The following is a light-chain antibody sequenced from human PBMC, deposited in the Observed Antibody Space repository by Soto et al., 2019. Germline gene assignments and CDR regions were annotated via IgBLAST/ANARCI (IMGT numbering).Light chain of an antibody. CDR2: GNR. CDR1: NSNLGAGYD. CDR3: SSYTSSRTWV. V-gene: IGLV1-40*01. J-gene: IGLJ3*02. Sequence: QSVLTQPPSVSGAPGQRVTISCTGNNSNLGAGYDVHWYQQLPGAAPKLVVFGNRNRPSGVPERFSASKSGNTASLTISGLQAEDEADYYCSSYTSSRTWVFGGGTKVTVL.